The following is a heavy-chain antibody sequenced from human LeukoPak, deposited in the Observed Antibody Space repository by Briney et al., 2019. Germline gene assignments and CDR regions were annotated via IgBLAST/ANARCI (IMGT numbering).Heavy chain of an antibody. D-gene: IGHD2-21*02. CDR1: GGSISSYY. CDR2: IYTSGST. CDR3: ARALCGGHCYLDNWFDP. Sequence: PSETLSLTCTVSGGSISSYYWSWIRQPAGKGLEWIGRIYTSGSTNYNPSLKSRVTMSVDTSKNQFSLKLSSVTAADTAVYYCARALCGGHCYLDNWFDPWGQGTLVTVSS. V-gene: IGHV4-4*07. J-gene: IGHJ5*02.